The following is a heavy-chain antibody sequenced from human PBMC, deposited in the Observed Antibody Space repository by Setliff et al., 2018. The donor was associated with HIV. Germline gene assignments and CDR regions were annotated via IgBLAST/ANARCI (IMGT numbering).Heavy chain of an antibody. Sequence: ASVKVSCKASGYTFITYYMHWVRQAPGQGLEWMGIINPSGGSTNYAQKFQGRVTMTRDTSTSTVYMELSSLRSEDTAVYYCARDRMAGNTYDYAYWGQGTLVTVSS. V-gene: IGHV1-46*01. J-gene: IGHJ4*02. CDR3: ARDRMAGNTYDYAY. CDR2: INPSGGST. CDR1: GYTFITYY. D-gene: IGHD3-16*01.